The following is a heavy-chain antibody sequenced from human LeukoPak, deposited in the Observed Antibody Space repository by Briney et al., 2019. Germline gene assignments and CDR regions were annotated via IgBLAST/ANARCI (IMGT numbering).Heavy chain of an antibody. CDR1: GGSIDGYY. V-gene: IGHV4-4*07. Sequence: NTSETLSLTCTVSGGSIDGYYWSWIRQPAGKGLEWIGRIYPSGSTNSNPSLTSRVTMSVDTSKNQFSLKLRSVTAADTAVYYCTRESIYGDSDYWGQGTLVTVSS. D-gene: IGHD4-17*01. J-gene: IGHJ4*02. CDR3: TRESIYGDSDY. CDR2: IYPSGST.